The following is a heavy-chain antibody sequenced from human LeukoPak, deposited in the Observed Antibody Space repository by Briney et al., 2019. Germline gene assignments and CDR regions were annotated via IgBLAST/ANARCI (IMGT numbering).Heavy chain of an antibody. CDR3: ARGYCSSATCRHFDY. Sequence: ASVKVSCKTSGYTFTAYYIHWVRQAPGQGLEWMGWISVYNGNTNYAQKLQGRVTMTADTSTTTAYMELRSLRSDDTAVYYCARGYCSSATCRHFDYWGQGALVTVSS. CDR1: GYTFTAYY. D-gene: IGHD2-2*01. V-gene: IGHV1-18*04. J-gene: IGHJ4*02. CDR2: ISVYNGNT.